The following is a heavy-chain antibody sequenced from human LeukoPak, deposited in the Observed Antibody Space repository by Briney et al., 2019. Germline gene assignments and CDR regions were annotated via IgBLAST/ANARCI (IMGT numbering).Heavy chain of an antibody. CDR2: INPSGGST. CDR1: GYTFTSYY. CDR3: AILVGATGGYFDY. V-gene: IGHV1-46*01. J-gene: IGHJ4*02. D-gene: IGHD1-26*01. Sequence: ASVKVSFKASGYTFTSYYMHWVRQAPGQGLEWMGIINPSGGSTSYAQKFQGRVTMTRDTSTSTVYMELSSLRSEDTAVYYCAILVGATGGYFDYWGQGTLVTVSS.